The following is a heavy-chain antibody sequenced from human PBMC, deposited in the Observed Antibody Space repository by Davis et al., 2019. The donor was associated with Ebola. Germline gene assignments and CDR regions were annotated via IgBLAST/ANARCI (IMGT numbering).Heavy chain of an antibody. V-gene: IGHV3-72*01. CDR1: GLSFSDHF. CDR3: ARDVLDGPRPFDV. D-gene: IGHD3-3*02. Sequence: PGGSLRLSCAASGLSFSDHFMDWVRQAPGKGLEWIGRIKSKRYSHTTEYAVFVKGRFIISRDDSKNSVYLQMNSLETDDTAVYYCARDVLDGPRPFDVWGRGTLVTVSS. J-gene: IGHJ2*01. CDR2: IKSKRYSHTT.